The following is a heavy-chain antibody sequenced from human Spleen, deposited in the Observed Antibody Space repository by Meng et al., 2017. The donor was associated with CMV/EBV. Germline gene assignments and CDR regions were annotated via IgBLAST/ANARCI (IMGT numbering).Heavy chain of an antibody. CDR1: GFTFNAFS. D-gene: IGHD4-11*01. J-gene: IGHJ6*02. CDR2: ISTTSTYI. V-gene: IGHV3-21*04. Sequence: GESLKISCAASGFTFNAFSMNWVRQAPGKGLEWVSSISTTSTYIYYADSVKGRFTISRDNSKNSLYLQMNSLRAEDTALYYCAKEGLQWQTQPYYGMDVWGQGTTVTVSS. CDR3: AKEGLQWQTQPYYGMDV.